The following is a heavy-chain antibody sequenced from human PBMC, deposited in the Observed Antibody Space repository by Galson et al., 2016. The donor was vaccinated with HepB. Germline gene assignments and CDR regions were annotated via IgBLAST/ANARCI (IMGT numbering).Heavy chain of an antibody. CDR3: ARPFGYYYYYIDD. CDR1: GFTFDTYW. D-gene: IGHD3-10*01. CDR2: ITPDGSET. J-gene: IGHJ6*03. V-gene: IGHV3-7*03. Sequence: SLRLSCAASGFTFDTYWMTWVRQAPGKGLEWVANITPDGSETNYVDSVKGRFTISRDNGKNSVSLQMNSLRADDTATYYCARPFGYYYYYIDDWGKGTAVLVSS.